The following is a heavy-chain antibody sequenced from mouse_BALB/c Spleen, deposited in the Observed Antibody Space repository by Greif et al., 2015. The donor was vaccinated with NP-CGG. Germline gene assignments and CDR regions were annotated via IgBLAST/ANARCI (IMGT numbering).Heavy chain of an antibody. V-gene: IGHV5-4*02. Sequence: EVKVVESGGGLVKPGGSLKLSCAASGFTFSDHYMYWVRQTPEKRLEWVATISDGGSYTYYPDSVKGRFTISRDNAKNNLYLQMSSLKSEDTAMYYCASMDYWGQGTSVTVSS. CDR2: ISDGGSYT. CDR1: GFTFSDHY. CDR3: ASMDY. J-gene: IGHJ4*01.